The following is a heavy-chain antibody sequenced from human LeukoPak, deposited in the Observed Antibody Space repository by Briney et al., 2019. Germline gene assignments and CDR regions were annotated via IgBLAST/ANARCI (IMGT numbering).Heavy chain of an antibody. Sequence: SQTLSLTCTVSGGSISSGDYYWSWIRQPPGKGLEWIGYIYYSGSIYYNPSLKSRLIISVDTSKNQFSLKLNSVTAADTAVYYCARLVTTFYFDYWGQGTLVTVSS. CDR1: GGSISSGDYY. CDR2: IYYSGSI. J-gene: IGHJ4*02. D-gene: IGHD5-12*01. CDR3: ARLVTTFYFDY. V-gene: IGHV4-30-4*01.